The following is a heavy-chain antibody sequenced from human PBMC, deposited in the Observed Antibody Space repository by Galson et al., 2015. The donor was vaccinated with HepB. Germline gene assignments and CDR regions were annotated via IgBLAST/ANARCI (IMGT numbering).Heavy chain of an antibody. Sequence: SLRLSCAASGFTLSIYGMHWVRQAPGKGLEWVAGIWYGGSNKFYVESVKGRFTISRDNSKNTLYLQMNSLRAEDTAVYYCAGDDVHGSEFSETGPKIYYYGMDVWGQGTTVPVSS. CDR3: AGDDVHGSEFSETGPKIYYYGMDV. V-gene: IGHV3-33*01. CDR1: GFTLSIYG. D-gene: IGHD3-3*01. CDR2: IWYGGSNK. J-gene: IGHJ6*02.